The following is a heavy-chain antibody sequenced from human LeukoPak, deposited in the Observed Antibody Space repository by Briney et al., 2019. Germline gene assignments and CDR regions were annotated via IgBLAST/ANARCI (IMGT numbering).Heavy chain of an antibody. CDR1: GYTFTSYA. D-gene: IGHD2-21*02. Sequence: AASVKVSCKASGYTFTSYAISWVRQAPGQGLEWMGWISDYNGNTNYAQKLQGRVTMTTDTSTSTAYMELRSLRSDDTAVYYCARRLDCGGDCYFFDYWGQGTLVTVSS. V-gene: IGHV1-18*01. CDR3: ARRLDCGGDCYFFDY. J-gene: IGHJ4*02. CDR2: ISDYNGNT.